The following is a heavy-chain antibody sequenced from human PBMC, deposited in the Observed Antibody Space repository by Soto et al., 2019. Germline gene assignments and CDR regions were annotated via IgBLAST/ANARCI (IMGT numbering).Heavy chain of an antibody. CDR3: ARVDDYFDSSGYEH. CDR2: TSAYNGDT. D-gene: IGHD3-22*01. CDR1: GYNFGSYG. Sequence: QVQLVQSGGEVKKPGASVKVSCKASGYNFGSYGIAWVRQAPGQGLEWMGWTSAYNGDTYYAQKFQRRVTMTTDTSTNTGHMELRSLSSDDTAVYYCARVDDYFDSSGYEHWGQGTLVTVSS. V-gene: IGHV1-18*04. J-gene: IGHJ1*01.